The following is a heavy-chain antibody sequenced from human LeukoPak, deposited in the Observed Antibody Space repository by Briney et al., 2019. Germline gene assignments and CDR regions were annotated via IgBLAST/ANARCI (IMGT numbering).Heavy chain of an antibody. Sequence: ASVKVSCKASGYTFTGYYMHWVRQAPGQGLEWMGWISPNSGGTNYAQKFQDRVTMTRDTSISTAYMELSRLRSDDTAVYHCARRDSGMDVWGQGTTVTVSS. J-gene: IGHJ6*02. V-gene: IGHV1-2*02. CDR1: GYTFTGYY. CDR2: ISPNSGGT. CDR3: ARRDSGMDV.